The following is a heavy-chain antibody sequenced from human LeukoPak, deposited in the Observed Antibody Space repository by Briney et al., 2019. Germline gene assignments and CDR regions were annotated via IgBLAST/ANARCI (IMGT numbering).Heavy chain of an antibody. V-gene: IGHV3-21*01. CDR3: ARSMIRGVVYFDY. Sequence: PGGSLRLSCAASGFTFSNYNINCGRQAPGKGLEWGSSIRSSSAYTYYADSVKGRFTTSRDNAKNSLYLQMKSLRAEDTAVYYCARSMIRGVVYFDYWGQGTLVTVSS. CDR2: IRSSSAYT. CDR1: GFTFSNYN. D-gene: IGHD3-10*01. J-gene: IGHJ4*02.